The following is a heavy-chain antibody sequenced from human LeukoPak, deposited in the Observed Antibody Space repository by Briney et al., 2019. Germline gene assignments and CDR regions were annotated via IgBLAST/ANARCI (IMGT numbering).Heavy chain of an antibody. D-gene: IGHD1-14*01. J-gene: IGHJ6*02. CDR2: IYYSGST. Sequence: SETLSLTCTVSGGSISSYYWSWIRQPPGKGLEWIGYIYYSGSTNYNPSLKSRVTISVDTSKNQFSLKLSSVTAADAAVYYCARDLITEGYHYYGMDVWGQGTTVTVSS. CDR3: ARDLITEGYHYYGMDV. V-gene: IGHV4-59*01. CDR1: GGSISSYY.